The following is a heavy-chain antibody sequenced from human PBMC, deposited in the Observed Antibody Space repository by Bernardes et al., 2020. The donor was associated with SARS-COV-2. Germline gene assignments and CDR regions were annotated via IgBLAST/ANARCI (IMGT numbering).Heavy chain of an antibody. V-gene: IGHV3-30*03. CDR2: ISYDGSQK. D-gene: IGHD6-19*01. J-gene: IGHJ4*02. CDR1: GFTFSNYG. Sequence: GGSLRLFCAGPGFTFSNYGMHWVRQAPGKGLEWVATISYDGSQKKYADSVKGRFTISRDNSKNTLFLQMNSLRAEDTAVHFCAIGAVAGTESFGFWGQGALVTVSS. CDR3: AIGAVAGTESFGF.